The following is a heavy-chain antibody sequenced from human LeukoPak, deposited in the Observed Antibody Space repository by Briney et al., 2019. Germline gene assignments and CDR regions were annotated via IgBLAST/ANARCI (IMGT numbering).Heavy chain of an antibody. Sequence: GGSLRLSCAASGVTVGTNSMSWARQSPGKGLEWVSAISGSGGSTYYADSVKGRFTISRDNSKNTLYLQMNSLRAEDTAVYYCAKGSDGDYSNYYYGMDVWGQGTTVTVSS. CDR3: AKGSDGDYSNYYYGMDV. CDR1: GVTVGTNS. D-gene: IGHD4-17*01. J-gene: IGHJ6*02. V-gene: IGHV3-23*01. CDR2: ISGSGGST.